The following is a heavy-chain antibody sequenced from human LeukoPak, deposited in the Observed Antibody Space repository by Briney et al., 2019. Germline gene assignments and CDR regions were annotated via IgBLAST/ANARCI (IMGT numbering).Heavy chain of an antibody. CDR3: ATRTAAQWPYCFDY. CDR1: GYTLTELS. CDR2: FDPEDGET. Sequence: GASVKVSCKVSGYTLTELSMHWVRQAPGKGLEWMGGFDPEDGETIYAQKFQGRVTMTEDTSTDTAYMELSSLRSEDTAVYYCATRTAAQWPYCFDYWGQGTLVTVSS. J-gene: IGHJ4*02. V-gene: IGHV1-24*01. D-gene: IGHD6-19*01.